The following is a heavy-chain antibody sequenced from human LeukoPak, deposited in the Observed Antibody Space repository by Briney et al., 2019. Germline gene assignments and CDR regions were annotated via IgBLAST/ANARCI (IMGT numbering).Heavy chain of an antibody. V-gene: IGHV4-30-2*01. CDR3: ARSLKTLVVVAATAGWFDP. Sequence: SQTLSLTCTVSGGSISSCCYYWSWLPPPQGQGLEGLGYTCHSRSAYYNPSLKSRVTISVDRSKNQFSLKLSSVTAADTAVYYCARSLKTLVVVAATAGWFDPWGQGTLVTGSS. J-gene: IGHJ5*02. CDR1: GGSISSCCYY. CDR2: TCHSRSA. D-gene: IGHD2-15*01.